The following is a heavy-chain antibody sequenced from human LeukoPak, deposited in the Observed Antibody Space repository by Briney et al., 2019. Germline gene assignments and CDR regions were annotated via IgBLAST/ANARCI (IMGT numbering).Heavy chain of an antibody. D-gene: IGHD3-22*01. Sequence: ASVKISCKASGYTFTSYYMHWVRQAPGQGLEWMGIINPSGGSTSYAQKFQGRVTMTRDTSTSTVYMELSSLRSEDTAVYYCARAPLGYYDSSGYFDYWGQGTLVTVSS. CDR2: INPSGGST. J-gene: IGHJ4*02. CDR3: ARAPLGYYDSSGYFDY. V-gene: IGHV1-46*01. CDR1: GYTFTSYY.